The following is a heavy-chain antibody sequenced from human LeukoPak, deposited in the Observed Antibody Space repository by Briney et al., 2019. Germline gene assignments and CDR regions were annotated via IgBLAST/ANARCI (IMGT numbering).Heavy chain of an antibody. CDR2: ISYDGSNK. CDR3: ARESKESYGSSFYF. V-gene: IGHV3-30-3*01. D-gene: IGHD3-10*01. J-gene: IGHJ4*02. Sequence: GGSLRLSCAAFGFTFSSYTMHWVRQAPGKGLEWVAVISYDGSNKYYANSVKGRFTISRDNSKNTLYVQMDGLRAEDTAVYYCARESKESYGSSFYFWGQGTLVTVSS. CDR1: GFTFSSYT.